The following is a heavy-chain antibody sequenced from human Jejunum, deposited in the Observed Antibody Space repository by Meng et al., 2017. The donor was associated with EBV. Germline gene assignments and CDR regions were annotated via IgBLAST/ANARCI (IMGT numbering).Heavy chain of an antibody. V-gene: IGHV2-5*02. D-gene: IGHD3-10*01. CDR1: GFSLSSGVG. CDR3: AHRSQWTGSWDRGWFDA. CDR2: IYWDDDK. Sequence: QITLRESGPTRVKPTQTLALTCPFSGFSLSSGVGVGWIRQPPGKDLEWLAFIYWDDDKRYNPSLKTRLTVTQDTSKKQVILTMTNMDPVDTATYYCAHRSQWTGSWDRGWFDAWGQGPLVTVSS. J-gene: IGHJ5*02.